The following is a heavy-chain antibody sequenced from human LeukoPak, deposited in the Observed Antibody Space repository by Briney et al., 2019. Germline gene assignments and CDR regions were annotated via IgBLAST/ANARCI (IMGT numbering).Heavy chain of an antibody. J-gene: IGHJ3*01. CDR1: GFTFSSYT. D-gene: IGHD1-26*01. CDR3: ARGRFYSWELRGAFDV. Sequence: GGSLRLSCAASGFTFSSYTMHWVRQAPGKGLEWVALISYDDSNKYYADSVKGRITISRDNPANTLYLQMNSLRADDTAVYYCARGRFYSWELRGAFDVWGQGTMVTVSS. CDR2: ISYDDSNK. V-gene: IGHV3-30*04.